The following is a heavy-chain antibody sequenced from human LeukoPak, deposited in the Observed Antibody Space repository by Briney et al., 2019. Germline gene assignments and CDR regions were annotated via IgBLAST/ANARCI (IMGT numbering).Heavy chain of an antibody. CDR1: GYTFTSYY. Sequence: GASVKVSCKASGYTFTSYYMHWVRQAPGQGLEWMGIINPSGGSTSYAQKFQGRVTITRDTSTSTVYMELSSLRSEDTALYYCARTNNAYSSGWYLGTTDYWGQGSLVTVSS. J-gene: IGHJ4*02. V-gene: IGHV1-46*01. D-gene: IGHD6-19*01. CDR3: ARTNNAYSSGWYLGTTDY. CDR2: INPSGGST.